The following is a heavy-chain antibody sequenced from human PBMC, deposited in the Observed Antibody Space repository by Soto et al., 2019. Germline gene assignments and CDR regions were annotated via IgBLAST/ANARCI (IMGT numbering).Heavy chain of an antibody. V-gene: IGHV4-61*08. J-gene: IGHJ4*02. CDR3: ARSSSRSYYQPY. CDR1: GGSISSGGYS. D-gene: IGHD3-10*01. CDR2: MYNTGST. Sequence: SETLSLTCAVSGGSISSGGYSWSWIRQPPGKGLEWIGYMYNTGSTVYNPSFKSRVTISVDTSKNQFSLKLNSVTAADTAVYYCARSSSRSYYQPYWGQGALVTVYS.